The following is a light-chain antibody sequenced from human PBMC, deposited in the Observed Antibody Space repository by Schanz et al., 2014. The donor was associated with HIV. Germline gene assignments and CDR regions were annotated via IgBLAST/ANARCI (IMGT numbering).Light chain of an antibody. V-gene: IGKV1-33*01. Sequence: DIQMTQSPSSLSAFVGDTVTITCQASQDIDNHLDWYQQKPGKPPKLLIYDASILETGVPKRFSGSGSGTDFTVTITSLQPEDIGTYYCQQYENAPVTFGGGTKVELK. J-gene: IGKJ4*01. CDR3: QQYENAPVT. CDR1: QDIDNH. CDR2: DAS.